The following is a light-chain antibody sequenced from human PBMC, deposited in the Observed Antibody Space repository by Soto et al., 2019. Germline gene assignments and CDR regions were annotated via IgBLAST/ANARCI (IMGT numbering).Light chain of an antibody. CDR1: QSVSSIY. V-gene: IGKV3-20*01. J-gene: IGKJ4*01. Sequence: EIVLTQSPGTLSLSPGERATLSCRASQSVSSIYLAWYQQKPGQAPRLLIYGASSRATGIPDRFSGSGSGTDFTLTISRLEPEDFAVYYCQQYGSYRFTVGGGTKVEIK. CDR2: GAS. CDR3: QQYGSYRFT.